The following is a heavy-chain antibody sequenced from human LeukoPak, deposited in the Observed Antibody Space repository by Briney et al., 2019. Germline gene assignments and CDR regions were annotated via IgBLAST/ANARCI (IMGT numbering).Heavy chain of an antibody. Sequence: GGSLRLSCAASGFTFSSYAMSWVRQAPGKALEWVSAISGSGGSTYYADSVKGRFTISRDNSKNTLYLQMNSLRAEDTAVYYCAKNGQDYDFWSGYHPIDYWGQGTLVTASS. CDR1: GFTFSSYA. J-gene: IGHJ4*02. V-gene: IGHV3-23*01. CDR2: ISGSGGST. CDR3: AKNGQDYDFWSGYHPIDY. D-gene: IGHD3-3*01.